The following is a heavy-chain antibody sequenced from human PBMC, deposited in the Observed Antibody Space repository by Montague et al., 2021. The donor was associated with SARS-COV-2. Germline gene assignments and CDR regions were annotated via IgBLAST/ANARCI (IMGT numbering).Heavy chain of an antibody. CDR1: GGSISSTTNF. CDR2: IFSRGTT. CDR3: ASDSRGGSLYPFFDS. D-gene: IGHD2-8*01. V-gene: IGHV4-39*07. Sequence: SETLSLTCAVSGGSISSTTNFWAWLRQPPGKEPEWIGSIFSRGTTYSNPSLKSRVTTSVDTSNNQFSLRLTSMTAADTAVYFCASDSRGGSLYPFFDSWGQGTLVTVSS. J-gene: IGHJ4*02.